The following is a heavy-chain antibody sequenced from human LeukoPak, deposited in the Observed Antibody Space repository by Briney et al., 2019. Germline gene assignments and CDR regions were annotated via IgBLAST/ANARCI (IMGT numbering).Heavy chain of an antibody. Sequence: GGSLRLSCAASGFTFSSYAMSWVRQAPGKGLEWVSAIRGSGGSTYYADSVKGRFTISRDNSKTTLSLKMKRLRAEDTAVYYCAKEVAVTATYYLDSWGQGTLVTVSS. CDR3: AKEVAVTATYYLDS. V-gene: IGHV3-23*01. J-gene: IGHJ4*02. CDR1: GFTFSSYA. D-gene: IGHD6-19*01. CDR2: IRGSGGST.